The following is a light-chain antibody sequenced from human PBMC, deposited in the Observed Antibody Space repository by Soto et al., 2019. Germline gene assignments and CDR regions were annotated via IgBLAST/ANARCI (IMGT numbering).Light chain of an antibody. CDR3: QQYNNWPPYT. CDR1: QSVSSN. J-gene: IGKJ2*01. CDR2: GAS. V-gene: IGKV3-15*01. Sequence: EIVMTQAQATLSVSPGERATLSCRASQSVSSNLAWYQQKPGQAPRLLIYGASTRATGIPARFSGSGSGTEFTLTISSLLSEDFAVYYCQQYNNWPPYTFGQGTKLEIK.